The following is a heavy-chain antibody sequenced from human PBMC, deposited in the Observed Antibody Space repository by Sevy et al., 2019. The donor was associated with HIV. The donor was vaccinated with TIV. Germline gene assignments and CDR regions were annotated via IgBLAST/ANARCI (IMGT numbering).Heavy chain of an antibody. D-gene: IGHD3-3*01. Sequence: GGSLRLSCAASGFTFRNYWMHWVRQAPGKGLVSVSYIHTDGSSSYYADYVKGRFTISRDNAKNTLYLQMNSLRAEETAVYYCARAGIGDFWSGYYGIDHWGQGTLVTVSS. J-gene: IGHJ4*02. V-gene: IGHV3-74*01. CDR3: ARAGIGDFWSGYYGIDH. CDR1: GFTFRNYW. CDR2: IHTDGSSS.